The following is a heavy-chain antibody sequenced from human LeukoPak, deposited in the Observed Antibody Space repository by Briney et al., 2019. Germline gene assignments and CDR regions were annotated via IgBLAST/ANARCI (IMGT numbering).Heavy chain of an antibody. Sequence: GGSLRLSCAASGFTFSSYNMKWVRQAPGKGLEWVSYISPASDTIHYADSMRGRFTISRDNAKNSLYLQMNSLRAEDTAVYYCARDVYYGSGTLGYWGQGTLVTVSS. CDR2: ISPASDTI. J-gene: IGHJ4*02. CDR3: ARDVYYGSGTLGY. V-gene: IGHV3-48*01. D-gene: IGHD3-10*01. CDR1: GFTFSSYN.